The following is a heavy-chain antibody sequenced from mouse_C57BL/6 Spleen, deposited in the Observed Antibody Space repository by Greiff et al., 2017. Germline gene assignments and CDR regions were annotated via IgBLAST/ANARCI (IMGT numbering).Heavy chain of an antibody. D-gene: IGHD3-2*02. CDR1: GYAFSSSW. Sequence: VQRVESGPELVKPGASVKISCKASGYAFSSSWMNWVKQRPGKGLEWIGRIYPGDGDTNYNGKFKGKATLTADKSSSTAYMQLSSLTSEDSAVYFCARQLRLPYAMDYWGQGTSVTVSS. CDR3: ARQLRLPYAMDY. J-gene: IGHJ4*01. CDR2: IYPGDGDT. V-gene: IGHV1-82*01.